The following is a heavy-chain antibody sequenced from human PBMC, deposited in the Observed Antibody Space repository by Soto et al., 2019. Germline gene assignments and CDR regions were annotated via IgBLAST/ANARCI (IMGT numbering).Heavy chain of an antibody. V-gene: IGHV4-34*01. CDR2: INHSGST. CDR3: AAKYYYGSGSSLDYYYYYGMDV. CDR1: GGSFSGYY. D-gene: IGHD3-10*01. Sequence: PSETLSLTCAVYGGSFSGYYWSWIRQPPGKGLEWIGEINHSGSTNYNPSLKSRVTISVDTSKNQFSLKLSSVTAADTAVYYCAAKYYYGSGSSLDYYYYYGMDVWGKGTTVTVSS. J-gene: IGHJ6*04.